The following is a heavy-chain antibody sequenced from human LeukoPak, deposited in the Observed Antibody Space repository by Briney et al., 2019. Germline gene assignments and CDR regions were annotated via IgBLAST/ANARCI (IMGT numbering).Heavy chain of an antibody. CDR3: ARGVYDFWSGYRYNWFDP. CDR1: GYTFISYA. V-gene: IGHV1-69*13. J-gene: IGHJ5*02. D-gene: IGHD3-3*01. CDR2: IIPIFGTA. Sequence: ASVKVSCKASGYTFISYAISWVRQAPGQGLEWMGGIIPIFGTANYAQKFQGRVTITADESTSTAYMELSSLRSEDTAVYYCARGVYDFWSGYRYNWFDPWGQGTLVTVSS.